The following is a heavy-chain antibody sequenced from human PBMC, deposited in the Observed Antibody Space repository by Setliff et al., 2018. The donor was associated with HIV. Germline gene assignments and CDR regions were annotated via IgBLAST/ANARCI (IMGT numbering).Heavy chain of an antibody. CDR1: GGSISNYY. J-gene: IGHJ5*02. Sequence: SETLSLTCTVSGGSISNYYWSWIRQPPGKGLEWIGYIYTSGSTNYNPSLKSRVTISVDTSKNQFSLKLSSVTAADTAVYYCARTFGGSYWFDPWGQGTLVTVSS. D-gene: IGHD3-16*01. V-gene: IGHV4-4*09. CDR3: ARTFGGSYWFDP. CDR2: IYTSGST.